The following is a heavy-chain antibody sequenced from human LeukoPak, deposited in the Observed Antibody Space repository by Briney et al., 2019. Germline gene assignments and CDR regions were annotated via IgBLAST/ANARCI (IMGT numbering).Heavy chain of an antibody. J-gene: IGHJ3*02. CDR2: IYYSGST. V-gene: IGHV4-61*01. D-gene: IGHD6-13*01. CDR3: ARARAAAAGTWAFDI. Sequence: SETLSLTCTVSGGSISSGSYYWSWIRQPPGKGLEWIGYIYYSGSTNYNPSLKSRVTISVDTSKNQFSLKLSSVTAADTAVYYCARARAAAAGTWAFDIWGQGTMVTVSS. CDR1: GGSISSGSYY.